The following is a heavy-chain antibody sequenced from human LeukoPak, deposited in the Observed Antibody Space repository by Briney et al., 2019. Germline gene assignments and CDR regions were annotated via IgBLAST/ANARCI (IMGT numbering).Heavy chain of an antibody. CDR1: GGSFSGYY. J-gene: IGHJ4*02. Sequence: SETLSLTCAVYGGSFSGYYWSWIRQPPGKGLEWIGEINHSGSTNYNPSLKSRVTISVDTSKNQFPLKLSSVTAADTAVYYCARPRSSSWYYGYFDYWGQGTLVTVSS. CDR2: INHSGST. D-gene: IGHD6-13*01. CDR3: ARPRSSSWYYGYFDY. V-gene: IGHV4-34*01.